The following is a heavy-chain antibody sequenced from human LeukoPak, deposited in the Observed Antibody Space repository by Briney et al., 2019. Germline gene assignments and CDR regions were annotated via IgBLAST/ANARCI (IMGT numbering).Heavy chain of an antibody. CDR1: GGSISSYY. D-gene: IGHD2-15*01. Sequence: PSETLSLTCTVSGGSISSYYWRWIRQPPGKGLEWIGYIYYSGSPNYNPSLKSRVTISVDTSNSQFSLKLSSVTAADTAVYYCARHLGYCSGGSCPPSFYYYYYMDVWGKGTTVTVSS. CDR2: IYYSGSP. J-gene: IGHJ6*03. CDR3: ARHLGYCSGGSCPPSFYYYYYMDV. V-gene: IGHV4-59*13.